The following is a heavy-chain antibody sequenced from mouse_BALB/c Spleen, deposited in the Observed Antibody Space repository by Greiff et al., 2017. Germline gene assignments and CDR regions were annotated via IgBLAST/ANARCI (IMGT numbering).Heavy chain of an antibody. CDR2: ISDGGSYT. V-gene: IGHV5-4*02. Sequence: EVQRVESGGGLVKPGGSLKLSCAAPGFTFSDYYMYWVRQTPEKRLEWVATISDGGSYTYYPDSVKGRFTISRDNAKNNLYLQMSSLKSEDTAMYYCARGGLLRYQAWFAYWGQGTLVTVSA. CDR3: ARGGLLRYQAWFAY. J-gene: IGHJ3*01. CDR1: GFTFSDYY. D-gene: IGHD1-1*01.